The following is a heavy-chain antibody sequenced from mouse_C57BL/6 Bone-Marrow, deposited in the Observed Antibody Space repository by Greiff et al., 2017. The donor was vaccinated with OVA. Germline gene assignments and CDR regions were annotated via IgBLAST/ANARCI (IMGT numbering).Heavy chain of an antibody. Sequence: QVQLKQPGAELVKPGASVKLSCKASGYTFTSYWMQWVKQRPGQGLEWIGEIDPSDSYTNYNQKFKGKATLTVDTSSSTAYMQLSSLTSEDSAVYYCARYWDGFAYWGQGTLVTVSA. CDR2: IDPSDSYT. CDR3: ARYWDGFAY. CDR1: GYTFTSYW. D-gene: IGHD4-1*01. V-gene: IGHV1-50*01. J-gene: IGHJ3*01.